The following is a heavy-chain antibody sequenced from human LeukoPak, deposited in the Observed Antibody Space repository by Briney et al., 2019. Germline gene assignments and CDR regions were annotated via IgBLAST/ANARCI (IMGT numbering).Heavy chain of an antibody. D-gene: IGHD5-18*01. J-gene: IGHJ4*02. V-gene: IGHV3-23*01. Sequence: PGGSLILSCAASGFTFSNCAMTWVRQAPGKGLEWVSSISDSAGATYYADSVRGRFTISRDNSKNTLYLQMNSLRAEDTAVYCCAKSLDTAMDYWGQGTLVTVSS. CDR1: GFTFSNCA. CDR3: AKSLDTAMDY. CDR2: ISDSAGAT.